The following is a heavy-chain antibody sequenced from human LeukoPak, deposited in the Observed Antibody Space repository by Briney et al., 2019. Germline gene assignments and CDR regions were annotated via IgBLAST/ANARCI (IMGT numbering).Heavy chain of an antibody. Sequence: GGSLRLSCAASGFTFSSYEMNWVRQAPGRGLEWVSYISSSGSSIYYADSVKGRFTISRDNAKNSLYLQMNSLRAEDTAVYYCAKTYYYGSGSYYKFLDYWGQGTLVTVSS. J-gene: IGHJ4*02. CDR3: AKTYYYGSGSYYKFLDY. V-gene: IGHV3-48*03. CDR1: GFTFSSYE. CDR2: ISSSGSSI. D-gene: IGHD3-10*01.